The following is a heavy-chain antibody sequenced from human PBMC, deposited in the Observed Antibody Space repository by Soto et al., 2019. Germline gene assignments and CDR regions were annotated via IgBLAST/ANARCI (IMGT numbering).Heavy chain of an antibody. J-gene: IGHJ6*02. CDR2: ISAYNGNT. Sequence: ASVKVSCKASGYTFTSYGISWVRQAPGQGLEWMGWISAYNGNTNYAQKLQGRVTMTTDTSTSTAYMELRSLRSDDTAVYYCARRITIFQNYYYGMYVWGQGTTVTVSS. V-gene: IGHV1-18*01. CDR1: GYTFTSYG. D-gene: IGHD3-3*01. CDR3: ARRITIFQNYYYGMYV.